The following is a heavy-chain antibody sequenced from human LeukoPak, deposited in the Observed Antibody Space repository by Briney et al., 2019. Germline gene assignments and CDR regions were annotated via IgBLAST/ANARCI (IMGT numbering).Heavy chain of an antibody. J-gene: IGHJ3*02. CDR2: INPSGGST. Sequence: ASVKVSCKASGYTFTSYYMHWVRQAPGQGLEWMGIINPSGGSTSYAQKFQGRVTMTRDTSTSTVYMELSSLRSEDTAVYYCARAVLRFLEWLNAFDIWGQGTMVTVSS. CDR3: ARAVLRFLEWLNAFDI. D-gene: IGHD3-3*01. V-gene: IGHV1-46*01. CDR1: GYTFTSYY.